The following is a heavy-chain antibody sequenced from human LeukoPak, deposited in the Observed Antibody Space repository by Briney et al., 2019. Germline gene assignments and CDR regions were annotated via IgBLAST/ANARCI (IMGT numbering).Heavy chain of an antibody. Sequence: KPSETLSLTCTVSGGSISSSSYYWGWIRQPPGKGLEWIGSIYYSGSTYYNPSLKSRVTISVDTSKNQFSLKLSSVTAADTAVYYCARQLYVSGSYYAPMDVWGKGTTVTISS. J-gene: IGHJ6*03. CDR2: IYYSGST. D-gene: IGHD3-10*01. CDR1: GGSISSSSYY. V-gene: IGHV4-39*01. CDR3: ARQLYVSGSYYAPMDV.